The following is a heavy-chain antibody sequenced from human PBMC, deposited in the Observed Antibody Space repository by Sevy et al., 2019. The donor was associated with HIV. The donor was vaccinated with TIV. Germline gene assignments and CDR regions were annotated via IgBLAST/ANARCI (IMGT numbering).Heavy chain of an antibody. J-gene: IGHJ3*02. CDR1: GYSINSGYY. CDR2: VYHSGST. Sequence: SETLSLTCAVSGYSINSGYYWGWIRQPPGKGLEWIGNVYHSGSTYYNPSLKSRLTMSADTSKYQFSLKLSSVTAADTAVYYCARWYGVNSAFDIWGQGTMVTVSS. V-gene: IGHV4-38-2*01. D-gene: IGHD4-17*01. CDR3: ARWYGVNSAFDI.